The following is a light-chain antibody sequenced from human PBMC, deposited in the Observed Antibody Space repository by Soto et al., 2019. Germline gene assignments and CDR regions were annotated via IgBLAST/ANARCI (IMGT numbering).Light chain of an antibody. Sequence: DIVLTQSPATLSLSPGERATLSCRASQSVSSYLAWYQQKPGQAPRLLIYDASNRATGIPARFSGSGSGTDFTLTISSLEPEDFAVYYCQQRSNWQSVTFGQGTKLEIK. J-gene: IGKJ2*01. CDR3: QQRSNWQSVT. CDR2: DAS. CDR1: QSVSSY. V-gene: IGKV3-11*01.